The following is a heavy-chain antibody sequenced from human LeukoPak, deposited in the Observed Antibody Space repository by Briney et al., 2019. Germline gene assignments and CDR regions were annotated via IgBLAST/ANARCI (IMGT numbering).Heavy chain of an antibody. CDR3: ASDRTTLTEVRFDY. Sequence: PGGSLRLSCAASGFTFSTYWMSWVRQVPGKGLEWVANIKQDGSEKYYVDSVKGRFTISRDNAKNSLYLQMNSLRAEDTAVYYCASDRTTLTEVRFDYWGQGTVVTVSS. D-gene: IGHD3-10*01. V-gene: IGHV3-7*01. CDR1: GFTFSTYW. J-gene: IGHJ4*02. CDR2: IKQDGSEK.